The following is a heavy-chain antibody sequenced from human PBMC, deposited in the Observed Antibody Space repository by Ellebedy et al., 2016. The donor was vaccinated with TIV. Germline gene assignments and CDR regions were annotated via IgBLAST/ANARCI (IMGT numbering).Heavy chain of an antibody. CDR1: GFTFSSYS. V-gene: IGHV3-48*04. D-gene: IGHD3-10*01. Sequence: PGGSLRLSCAASGFTFSSYSMNWVRQAPGKGLEWVSYISSSSSTIYYADSVKGRFTISRDNAKNSLYLQMSSLRAEDTAVYYCARGSPQPLWSHFDYWGQGTLVTVSS. CDR2: ISSSSSTI. J-gene: IGHJ4*02. CDR3: ARGSPQPLWSHFDY.